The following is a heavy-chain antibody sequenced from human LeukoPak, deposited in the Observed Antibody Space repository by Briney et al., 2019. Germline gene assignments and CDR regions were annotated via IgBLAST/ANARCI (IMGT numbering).Heavy chain of an antibody. V-gene: IGHV4-59*01. CDR2: IYYSGST. Sequence: SETLSLTCTVSGGSISSYYWSWIRQPPGKGLEWIGYIYYSGSTNYNPSLKSRVTISVDTSKNQFSLKLSSVTAADTAVYYCARGDLYYYDSSGYYLDYWGQGTLVTVSP. J-gene: IGHJ4*02. CDR3: ARGDLYYYDSSGYYLDY. CDR1: GGSISSYY. D-gene: IGHD3-22*01.